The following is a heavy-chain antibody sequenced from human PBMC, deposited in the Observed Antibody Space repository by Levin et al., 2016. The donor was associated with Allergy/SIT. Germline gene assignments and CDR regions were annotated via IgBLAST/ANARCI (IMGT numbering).Heavy chain of an antibody. J-gene: IGHJ4*02. CDR3: AKGRSSWPGAFDY. CDR2: ISYDGSNK. V-gene: IGHV3-30*18. Sequence: VRQSPGKGLEWVAVISYDGSNKYYADSVKGRFTISRDNSKNTLYLQMNSLRAEDTAVYYCAKGRSSWPGAFDYWGQGTLVTVSS. D-gene: IGHD6-13*01.